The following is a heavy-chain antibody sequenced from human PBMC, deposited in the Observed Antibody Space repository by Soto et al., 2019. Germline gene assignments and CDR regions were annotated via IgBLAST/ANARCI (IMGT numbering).Heavy chain of an antibody. Sequence: SVKVSCKASGGTFSSYAISWVRQAPGQGLEWMGGIIPIFGTANYAQKFQGRVTITADESTSTAYMELSSLRSEDAAVYYCARDRTRGYLYYYGMDVWGQGTTVTSP. CDR2: IIPIFGTA. CDR1: GGTFSSYA. J-gene: IGHJ6*02. D-gene: IGHD5-12*01. CDR3: ARDRTRGYLYYYGMDV. V-gene: IGHV1-69*13.